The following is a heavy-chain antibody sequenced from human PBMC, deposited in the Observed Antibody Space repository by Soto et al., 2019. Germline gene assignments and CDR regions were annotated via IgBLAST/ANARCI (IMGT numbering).Heavy chain of an antibody. CDR1: GFTFGNYW. J-gene: IGHJ4*02. CDR3: ATAEVDY. Sequence: HPGGSLRLSCAASGFTFGNYWMHWVRQAQGKGLEWVSRMNSDGSTTNYADSVKGRFTVSRDNARNTLHLQMNSLRAEDTAVYYWATAEVDYWGPGTLVTVSS. V-gene: IGHV3-74*01. CDR2: MNSDGSTT.